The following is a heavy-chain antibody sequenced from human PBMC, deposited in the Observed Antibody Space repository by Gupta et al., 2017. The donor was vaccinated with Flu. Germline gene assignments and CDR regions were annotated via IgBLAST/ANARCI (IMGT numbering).Heavy chain of an antibody. CDR3: AALGATLDF. CDR2: MKPDGGER. V-gene: IGHV3-7*01. CDR1: GFTFSSYW. Sequence: EVQLVESGGDVVQPGGSLRLSCVASGFTFSSYWISWVRQAPGKGLEWVANMKPDGGERYYVASVKGRFTISRDNAKNSLYLQMNSRRAEDTAVYYCAALGATLDFWGLGTLVTVSS. J-gene: IGHJ4*02. D-gene: IGHD1-26*01.